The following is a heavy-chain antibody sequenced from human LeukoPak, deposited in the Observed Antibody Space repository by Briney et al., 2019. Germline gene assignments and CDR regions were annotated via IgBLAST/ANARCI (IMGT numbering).Heavy chain of an antibody. V-gene: IGHV1-24*01. Sequence: ASVRVSCKVSGYSLSELLIHWVRQSPGKGGDWIASIHHENRPAVSTHNVAGTVTMTKHTSTDTAYMELSGLRPDHTAIYYCATEGDYPLDYWGQGTLVTVSS. D-gene: IGHD1-1*01. CDR1: GYSLSELL. CDR3: ATEGDYPLDY. J-gene: IGHJ4*02. CDR2: IHHENRPA.